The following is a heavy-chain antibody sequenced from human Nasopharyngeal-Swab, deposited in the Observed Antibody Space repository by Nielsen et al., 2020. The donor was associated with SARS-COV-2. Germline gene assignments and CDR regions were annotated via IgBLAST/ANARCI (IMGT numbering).Heavy chain of an antibody. CDR2: ISWNSGSI. V-gene: IGHV3-9*01. CDR3: AKDIGVDTAMIDY. J-gene: IGHJ4*02. CDR1: GFTFDDYA. D-gene: IGHD5-18*01. Sequence: GGSLRLSCAASGFTFDDYAMHWVRHAPGKGLEWVSGISWNSGSIGYADSVKGRFTISRDNAKNSLYLQMNSLRAEDTALYYCAKDIGVDTAMIDYWGQGTLVTVSS.